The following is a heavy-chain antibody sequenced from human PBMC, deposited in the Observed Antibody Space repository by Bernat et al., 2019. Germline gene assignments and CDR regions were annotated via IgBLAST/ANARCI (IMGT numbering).Heavy chain of an antibody. V-gene: IGHV3-23*04. CDR1: GLIFSSYA. J-gene: IGHJ4*02. Sequence: VQLVESGGGLVQPGGSLRLSCAASGLIFSSYAMSWVRQAPGKGLEWVSGISGSGASTYYADSVKGRFTISRDNSKNTLYLQMNSLRAEDTAVYYCANYYGANSYFDYWGQGTLVTVSS. CDR2: ISGSGAST. D-gene: IGHD4-23*01. CDR3: ANYYGANSYFDY.